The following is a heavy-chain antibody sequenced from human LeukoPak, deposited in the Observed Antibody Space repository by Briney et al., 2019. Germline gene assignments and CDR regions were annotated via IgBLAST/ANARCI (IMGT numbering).Heavy chain of an antibody. CDR1: GYTFTSCD. Sequence: GASVKVSCKASGYTFTSCDINWVRQATGQGLEWMGWRNPNSGNTGYGQGFQGRITMTRDISIGTAYMELSNLTSEDTAIYYCTRGSSGRRDNWGQGTLVTVSA. CDR2: RNPNSGNT. D-gene: IGHD6-19*01. V-gene: IGHV1-8*01. J-gene: IGHJ4*02. CDR3: TRGSSGRRDN.